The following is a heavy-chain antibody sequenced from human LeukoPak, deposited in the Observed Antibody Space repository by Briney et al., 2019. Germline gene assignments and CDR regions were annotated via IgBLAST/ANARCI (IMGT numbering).Heavy chain of an antibody. CDR1: GFTFSSYG. V-gene: IGHV3-33*01. D-gene: IGHD3-16*01. Sequence: PGGSLRLSCAPSGFTFSSYGMHWVRQAPGKGLEWVAVIWYDGSNKYYADSVLGRFTISRDNSKNTLYLQMDSLRAEDTAVYYCASDRPGGGINGMDVWGQGTTVTVSS. CDR3: ASDRPGGGINGMDV. CDR2: IWYDGSNK. J-gene: IGHJ6*02.